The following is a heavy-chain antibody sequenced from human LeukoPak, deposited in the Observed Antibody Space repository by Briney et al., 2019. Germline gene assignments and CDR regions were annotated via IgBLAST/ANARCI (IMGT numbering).Heavy chain of an antibody. CDR3: VRHIAMGSPLYD. V-gene: IGHV4-39*01. CDR2: IYFRGGT. J-gene: IGHJ4*02. D-gene: IGHD6-13*01. CDR1: GASISSSYY. Sequence: SETLSLTCTVSGASISSSYYWGWIRQSPGKGLEWIASIYFRGGTYYNPSLKSRVTISVDATKNVCSLKLTSVAAAETAVYYCVRHIAMGSPLYDWGQGTLFTVSA.